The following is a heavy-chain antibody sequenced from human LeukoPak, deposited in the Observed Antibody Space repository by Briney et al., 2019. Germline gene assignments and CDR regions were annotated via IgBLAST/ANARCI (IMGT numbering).Heavy chain of an antibody. Sequence: SETLSLTCAVYGGSFSGHYWSWIRQPPGKGLEWIGEINYGENTNYNPSLKSRVTLSVDKSKNQFSLKLSSVTAADTAVYYCARDQWFGETNIWGQGTLVTVSS. V-gene: IGHV4-34*01. CDR2: INYGENT. CDR1: GGSFSGHY. J-gene: IGHJ4*02. CDR3: ARDQWFGETNI. D-gene: IGHD3-10*01.